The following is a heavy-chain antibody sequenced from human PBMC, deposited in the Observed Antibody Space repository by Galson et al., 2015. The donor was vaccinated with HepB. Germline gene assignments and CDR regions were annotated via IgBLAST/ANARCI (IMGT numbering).Heavy chain of an antibody. CDR2: ISYDGSNK. CDR3: AKDHDIVVVRGGMDV. V-gene: IGHV3-30*18. J-gene: IGHJ6*02. D-gene: IGHD2-2*01. Sequence: SLRLSCAASGFTFSSYGMHWVRQAPGKGLEWVAVISYDGSNKYYADSVKGRFTISRDNSKNTLYLQMNSLRAEDTAVYYCAKDHDIVVVRGGMDVWGQGTTVTVSS. CDR1: GFTFSSYG.